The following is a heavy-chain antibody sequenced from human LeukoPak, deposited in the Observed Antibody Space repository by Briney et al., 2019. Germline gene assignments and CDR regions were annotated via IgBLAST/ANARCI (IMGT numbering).Heavy chain of an antibody. CDR3: ARDYCSSTSCYRNYYYYGMDV. CDR1: GFTVSSNY. D-gene: IGHD2-2*02. CDR2: IYSGGST. V-gene: IGHV3-53*01. Sequence: PGGSLRLSCAASGFTVSSNYMSWVRQAPGKGLEWVLVIYSGGSTYYADSVKGRFTISRDNSKNTLYLQMNSLRAEDTAVYYCARDYCSSTSCYRNYYYYGMDVWGQGTTVTVSS. J-gene: IGHJ6*02.